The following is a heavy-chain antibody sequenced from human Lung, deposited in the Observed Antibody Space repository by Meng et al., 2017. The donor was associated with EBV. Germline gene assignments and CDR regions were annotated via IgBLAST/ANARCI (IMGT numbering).Heavy chain of an antibody. CDR3: GRDQGRQLINH. Sequence: QVQLQGSGPGLVTPSGTLALTCTVSGDSISSDIWWSWVRQPPGKGLEWIGEVYHRGDTNYNPSLKSRVVISVDRSKNQFSLNLSSVTAADTAVYYCGRDQGRQLINHWGQGTLVTVSS. CDR2: VYHRGDT. J-gene: IGHJ4*02. CDR1: GDSISSDIW. V-gene: IGHV4-4*02. D-gene: IGHD1-1*01.